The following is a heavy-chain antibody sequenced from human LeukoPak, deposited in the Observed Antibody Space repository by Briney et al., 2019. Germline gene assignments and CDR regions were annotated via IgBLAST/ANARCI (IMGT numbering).Heavy chain of an antibody. J-gene: IGHJ4*02. D-gene: IGHD2-8*02. Sequence: SETLSLTCTVSGGSISTYYWSWIRQPAGKGLEWIGRISTTENTNYNPSLKSRVTISVDKSKNQFSLKLSSVTAADTAVYYCARQTGGNYVYFHYWGQGTQVTVSS. V-gene: IGHV4-4*07. CDR2: ISTTENT. CDR1: GGSISTYY. CDR3: ARQTGGNYVYFHY.